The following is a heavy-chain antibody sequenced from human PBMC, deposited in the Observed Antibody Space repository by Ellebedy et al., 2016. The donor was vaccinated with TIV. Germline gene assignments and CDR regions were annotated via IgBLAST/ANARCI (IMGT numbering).Heavy chain of an antibody. D-gene: IGHD6-6*01. CDR1: GGTFSSYA. Sequence: SVKVSCXASGGTFSSYAISWVRQAPGQGLEWMGGIIPIFGTANYAQKFQGRVTITADKSTSTAYMELSSLRSEDTAVYYCARGTSIAAPRGGRGFDPWGQGTLVTVSS. CDR2: IIPIFGTA. V-gene: IGHV1-69*06. J-gene: IGHJ5*02. CDR3: ARGTSIAAPRGGRGFDP.